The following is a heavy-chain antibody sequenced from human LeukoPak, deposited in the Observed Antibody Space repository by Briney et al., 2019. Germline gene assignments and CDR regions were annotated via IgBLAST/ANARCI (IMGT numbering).Heavy chain of an antibody. CDR1: GGSISSYY. J-gene: IGHJ3*02. V-gene: IGHV4-59*01. CDR2: IYYSGST. Sequence: NPSETLSLTCTVSGGSISSYYWSWIRQPPGKGLEWIGYIYYSGSTNYNPSLKSRVTISVDTSKNQFSLKLSSVTAADTAVYYCARADDYVWGSYRYTAFDIWGQGTMVTVSS. CDR3: ARADDYVWGSYRYTAFDI. D-gene: IGHD3-16*02.